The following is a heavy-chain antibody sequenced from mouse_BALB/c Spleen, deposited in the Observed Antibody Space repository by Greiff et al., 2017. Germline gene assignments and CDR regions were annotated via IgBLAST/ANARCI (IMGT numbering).Heavy chain of an antibody. CDR1: GYTFTSYW. CDR2: INPSTGYT. D-gene: IGHD1-1*01. J-gene: IGHJ2*01. CDR3: ARSIDYYGSTLDY. Sequence: VQLVESGAELAKPGASVKMSCKASGYTFTSYWMHWVKQRPGQGLEWIGYINPSTGYTEYNQKFKDKATLTADKSSSTAYMQLSSLTSEDSAVYYCARSIDYYGSTLDYWGQGTTLTVSS. V-gene: IGHV1-7*01.